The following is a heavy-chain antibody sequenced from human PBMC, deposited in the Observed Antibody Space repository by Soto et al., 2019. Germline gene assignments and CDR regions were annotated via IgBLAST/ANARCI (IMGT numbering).Heavy chain of an antibody. J-gene: IGHJ5*02. D-gene: IGHD2-2*01. V-gene: IGHV4-59*08. CDR2: VSYSDSS. CDR3: ARATIVLVPAAMVSHWFDP. Sequence: SETLSLTCTVSGGSMNNFYWSWIRQPPGKGLEWIGYVSYSDSSNYNPSLKSRVTISVDTSKNQFSLKLSSVTAADTAVYYCARATIVLVPAAMVSHWFDPWGQGTLVTVSS. CDR1: GGSMNNFY.